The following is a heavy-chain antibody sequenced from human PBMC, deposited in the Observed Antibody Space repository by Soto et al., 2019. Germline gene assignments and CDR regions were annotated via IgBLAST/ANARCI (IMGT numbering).Heavy chain of an antibody. J-gene: IGHJ4*02. D-gene: IGHD4-17*01. CDR1: GGSFMGYH. CDR2: ITHRGSP. V-gene: IGHV4-34*01. Sequence: PSETLSLTCAVYGGSFMGYHCTWSRQPPGRGLDWIGEITHRGSPNYNPSLKSRVTISVDTSKNQFSLNLRSVTAADTAVYYCARIPGSDYSDPHDFWGQGTLVTVSS. CDR3: ARIPGSDYSDPHDF.